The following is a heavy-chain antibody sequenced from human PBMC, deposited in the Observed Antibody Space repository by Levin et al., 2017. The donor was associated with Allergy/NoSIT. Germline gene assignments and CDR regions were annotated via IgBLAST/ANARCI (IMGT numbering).Heavy chain of an antibody. CDR1: GFTFSSYS. CDR3: ARPYSGSFPYYFDY. Sequence: PWASVKVSCAASGFTFSSYSMNWVRQAPGKGLEWFSYISSSSSIIYYADSVKGRFTISRDNAKNSLYLQMKSLRDEDTAVYYCARPYSGSFPYYFDYWGQGTLVTVSS. D-gene: IGHD1-26*01. V-gene: IGHV3-48*02. CDR2: ISSSSSII. J-gene: IGHJ4*02.